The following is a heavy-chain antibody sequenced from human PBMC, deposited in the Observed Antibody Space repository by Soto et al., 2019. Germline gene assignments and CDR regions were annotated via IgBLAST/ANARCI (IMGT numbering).Heavy chain of an antibody. CDR1: GFTFSNYA. J-gene: IGHJ4*02. Sequence: EVQLLESGGGLVQPGGSLRLSCAASGFTFSNYAIAWVRQAPGKGLEWVSGISGSGGTTYYADSVKGRFTISRDNSGDTLHPRLTSLSAGDTAVYYCAKTPQQWLGYFVYWGQGALVAVSS. V-gene: IGHV3-23*01. CDR2: ISGSGGTT. D-gene: IGHD6-19*01. CDR3: AKTPQQWLGYFVY.